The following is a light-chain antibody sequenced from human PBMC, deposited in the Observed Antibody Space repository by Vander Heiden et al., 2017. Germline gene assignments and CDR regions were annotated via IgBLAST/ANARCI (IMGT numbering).Light chain of an antibody. Sequence: SPLTQPAPVSGSPGQSITISCTGTTSDVGAYNYVSWYQQHPGKAPKLMIYDVSNRPSGVSNRFSGSKSGNTASLTISGLQAEDEADYYCGSYTSNTTPVFGTGTKVTVL. V-gene: IGLV2-14*03. CDR2: DVS. CDR3: GSYTSNTTPV. J-gene: IGLJ1*01. CDR1: TSDVGAYNY.